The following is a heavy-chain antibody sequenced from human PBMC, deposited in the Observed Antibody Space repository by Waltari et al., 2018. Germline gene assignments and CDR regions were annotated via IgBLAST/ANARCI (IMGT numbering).Heavy chain of an antibody. Sequence: QVQLQESGPGLVKPSETLSLTCTVSGGSISSYYWSWIRQPPGKGLEWIGYIYYSGSTNYNPSLKSRVTISVDTSKNQFSLKLSSVTAADTAVYYCARSPVAAAGTYDYWGQGTLVTVSS. V-gene: IGHV4-59*01. CDR2: IYYSGST. CDR1: GGSISSYY. J-gene: IGHJ4*02. D-gene: IGHD6-13*01. CDR3: ARSPVAAAGTYDY.